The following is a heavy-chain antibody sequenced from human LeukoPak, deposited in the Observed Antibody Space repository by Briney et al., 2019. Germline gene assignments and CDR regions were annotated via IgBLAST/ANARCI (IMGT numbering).Heavy chain of an antibody. CDR1: GGSISSSSYY. D-gene: IGHD3-3*01. CDR3: ARLRPNYDFWSGYYVYFDY. Sequence: SETLSPTCTVSGGSISSSSYYWGWIRQPPGKGLEWIGSIYYSGSTYYNPSLKSRVTISVDTSKNQFSLKLSSVTAADTAVYYCARLRPNYDFWSGYYVYFDYWGQGTRVTVSS. CDR2: IYYSGST. J-gene: IGHJ4*02. V-gene: IGHV4-39*01.